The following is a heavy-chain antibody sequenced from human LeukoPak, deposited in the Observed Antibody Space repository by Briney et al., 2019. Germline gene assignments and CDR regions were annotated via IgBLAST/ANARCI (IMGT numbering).Heavy chain of an antibody. D-gene: IGHD1-26*01. V-gene: IGHV1-69*05. CDR1: GGTFSSYA. J-gene: IGHJ4*02. CDR2: IIPIFGTA. CDR3: ARGRRDSGSYELDY. Sequence: AASVKVSCKASGGTFSSYAISWVRQAPGQGLEWMGGIIPIFGTANYAQKFQGRVTITTDESPSTAYMELSSLRSEDTAVYYCARGRRDSGSYELDYWGQGTLVTVSS.